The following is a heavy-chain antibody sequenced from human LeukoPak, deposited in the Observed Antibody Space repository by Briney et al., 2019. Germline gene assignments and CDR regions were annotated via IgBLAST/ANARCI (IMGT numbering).Heavy chain of an antibody. Sequence: ASVKVSCKASGGTFSSYAISWVRQAPGQGLEWMGWINPNSGGTNYAQKFQGRVTMTRDTSISTAYMELSRLRSDDTAVYYCARGFYASSWYTFDYWGQGTLVTVSS. V-gene: IGHV1-2*02. CDR2: INPNSGGT. D-gene: IGHD6-13*01. CDR1: GGTFSSYA. CDR3: ARGFYASSWYTFDY. J-gene: IGHJ4*02.